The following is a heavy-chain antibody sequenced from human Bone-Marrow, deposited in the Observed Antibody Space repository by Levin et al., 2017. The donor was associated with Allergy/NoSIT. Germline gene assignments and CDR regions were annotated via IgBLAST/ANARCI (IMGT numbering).Heavy chain of an antibody. CDR2: LSSDGNNK. Sequence: GGSLRLSCAASGFSFSNYTMHWVRQAPGKGLEWVAVLSSDGNNKYYADSVKGRITISRDSSKTALYLQMNRLRVEDTAVYYCARDRRTYTALASMGGMDVWGQGTTVAVSS. J-gene: IGHJ6*02. D-gene: IGHD6-19*01. CDR1: GFSFSNYT. V-gene: IGHV3-30-3*01. CDR3: ARDRRTYTALASMGGMDV.